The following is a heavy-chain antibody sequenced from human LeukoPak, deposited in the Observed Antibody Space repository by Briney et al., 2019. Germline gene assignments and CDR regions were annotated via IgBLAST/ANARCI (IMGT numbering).Heavy chain of an antibody. V-gene: IGHV1-69*13. CDR3: ARRPRWSQYFQH. D-gene: IGHD6-13*01. J-gene: IGHJ1*01. CDR1: GGTFSSYA. CDR2: IISIFGTA. Sequence: GASVKVSCKASGGTFSSYAISWVRQAPGRGLEWMGGIISIFGTANYAQKFQGRVTITADESTSTAYMELSSLRSEDTAVYYCARRPRWSQYFQHWGQGTLVTVSS.